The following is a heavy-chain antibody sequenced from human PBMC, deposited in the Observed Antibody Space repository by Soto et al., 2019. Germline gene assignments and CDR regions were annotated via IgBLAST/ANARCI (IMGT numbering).Heavy chain of an antibody. D-gene: IGHD5-12*01. Sequence: QVQLVESGGGVVQPGRSLRLSCAASGFTFSSYAMHWVRQAPGKGLEWVAVISYDGSNKYYADSVKGRFTISRDNSKNTLYLQMNSLRAEDTAAYYCARDPRLATRSWGRYFDYWGQGTLVTVSS. CDR3: ARDPRLATRSWGRYFDY. J-gene: IGHJ4*02. CDR1: GFTFSSYA. CDR2: ISYDGSNK. V-gene: IGHV3-30-3*01.